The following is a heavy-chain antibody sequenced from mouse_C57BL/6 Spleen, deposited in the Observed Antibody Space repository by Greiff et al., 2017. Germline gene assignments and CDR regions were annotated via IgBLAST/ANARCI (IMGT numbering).Heavy chain of an antibody. V-gene: IGHV1-54*01. CDR3: ARTQLGDYAMDY. CDR1: GYAFTNYL. D-gene: IGHD4-1*02. J-gene: IGHJ4*01. Sequence: QVQLQQSGAELVRPGTSVKVSCKASGYAFTNYLIEWVKQRPGQGLEWIGVFNPGSGGTNYNEKFKGKATLTGDKSSSTAYLELSSLTSEDSAVYFCARTQLGDYAMDYWGQGTSVTVSS. CDR2: FNPGSGGT.